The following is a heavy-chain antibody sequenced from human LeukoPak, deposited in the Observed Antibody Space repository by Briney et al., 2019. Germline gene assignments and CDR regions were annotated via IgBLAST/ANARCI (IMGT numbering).Heavy chain of an antibody. CDR2: IKQVGSEK. V-gene: IGHV3-7*01. CDR3: ARVSQYYYYGMDV. J-gene: IGHJ6*02. CDR1: GFTFSSYW. Sequence: QPGGSLRLSGAASGFTFSSYWMSWVRQAPGKGLEWVANIKQVGSEKYYVDSVKGRFTISRDNAKNSLYLQMNSLRAEDTAVYYCARVSQYYYYGMDVWGQGTTVTVSS.